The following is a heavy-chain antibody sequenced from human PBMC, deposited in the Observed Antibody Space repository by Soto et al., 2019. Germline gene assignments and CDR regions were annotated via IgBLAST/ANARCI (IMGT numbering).Heavy chain of an antibody. V-gene: IGHV3-23*01. J-gene: IGHJ6*02. Sequence: EVQLLESGGGLVQPGGSLRLSCAASGFTFSSYAMSWVRQAPGKGLEWVSAISGSGGSTYYADSVKGWFTISRDNSKNTLYLQMNSLRAEDTAVYYCAKGEGSWYYYYGMDVWGQGTTVTVSS. D-gene: IGHD6-13*01. CDR3: AKGEGSWYYYYGMDV. CDR2: ISGSGGST. CDR1: GFTFSSYA.